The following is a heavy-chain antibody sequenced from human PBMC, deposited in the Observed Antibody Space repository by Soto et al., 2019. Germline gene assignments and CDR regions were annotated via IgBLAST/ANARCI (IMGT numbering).Heavy chain of an antibody. D-gene: IGHD3-10*01. V-gene: IGHV3-74*01. Sequence: PGGSLRLSCAASGFTFSNYAMHWVRQAPGKGLVWVSHINSDGSTVVYADSVKGRFTISRDNAKNTLYLQMNSLRVEDTAVYFCARDRGLPDSFDIWGQGTMVTVSS. CDR3: ARDRGLPDSFDI. CDR2: INSDGSTV. CDR1: GFTFSNYA. J-gene: IGHJ3*02.